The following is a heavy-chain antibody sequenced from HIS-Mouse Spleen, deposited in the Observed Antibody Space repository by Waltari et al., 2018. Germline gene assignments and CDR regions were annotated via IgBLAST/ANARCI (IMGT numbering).Heavy chain of an antibody. CDR2: INHSGST. CDR1: GGSFRGSY. J-gene: IGHJ2*01. D-gene: IGHD6-13*01. CDR3: AGEIPYSSSWYDWYFDL. V-gene: IGHV4-34*01. Sequence: QVQLQQWGAGLLKPSETLSLTCAVYGGSFRGSYWSWIRQPQGKGLEWIGEINHSGSTNYNPSLKSRVTISVDTSKNQFSLKLSSVTAADTAVYYCAGEIPYSSSWYDWYFDLWGRGTLVTVSS.